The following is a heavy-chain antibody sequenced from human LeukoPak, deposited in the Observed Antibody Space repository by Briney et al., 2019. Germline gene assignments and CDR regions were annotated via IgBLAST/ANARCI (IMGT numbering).Heavy chain of an antibody. Sequence: GGSLRLSCTASGFTFGDYAMSWFRQAPGKGLEWVGFIRSKAYGGATEYAASVKGRFTISRDDSKSIAYLQMNSLKTEDTAVYYCTTDLAVADASGHDGFDPWGQGTLVTVSS. CDR2: IRSKAYGGAT. CDR1: GFTFGDYA. D-gene: IGHD6-19*01. V-gene: IGHV3-49*03. J-gene: IGHJ5*02. CDR3: TTDLAVADASGHDGFDP.